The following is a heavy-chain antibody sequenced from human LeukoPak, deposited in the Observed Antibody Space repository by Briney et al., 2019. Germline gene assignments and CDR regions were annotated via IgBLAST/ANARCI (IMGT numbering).Heavy chain of an antibody. V-gene: IGHV3-30-3*01. CDR2: ISYDGSNK. Sequence: PGGSLRLSCAASGFTFSSYAMHWVRQAPGKGLEWVTVISYDGSNKYYADSVKGRPTISRDNSKNTLYLQMNSLRAEDTAVYYCAKDFRGIAAAGTLDYWGQGTLVTVSS. CDR3: AKDFRGIAAAGTLDY. CDR1: GFTFSSYA. D-gene: IGHD6-13*01. J-gene: IGHJ4*02.